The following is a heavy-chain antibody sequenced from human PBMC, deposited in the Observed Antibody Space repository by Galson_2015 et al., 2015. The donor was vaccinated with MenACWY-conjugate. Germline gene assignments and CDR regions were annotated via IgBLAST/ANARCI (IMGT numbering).Heavy chain of an antibody. Sequence: CAISGDSVSSHSAAWNWIRQSPSRGLEWLGRTYYRSKWYKYYAASVKSRMTINVDTSKNQFSLQLNSVTPEDTAMYYCASQGIAVAGVIDYWGQGSLVTVSS. V-gene: IGHV6-1*01. J-gene: IGHJ4*02. CDR2: TYYRSKWYK. CDR1: GDSVSSHSAA. D-gene: IGHD6-19*01. CDR3: ASQGIAVAGVIDY.